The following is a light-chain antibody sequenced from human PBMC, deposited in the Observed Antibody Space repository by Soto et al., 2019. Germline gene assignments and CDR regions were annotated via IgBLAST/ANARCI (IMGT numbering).Light chain of an antibody. Sequence: QSVLTQPPSASGSPGQSVTISCTGTSSDVGGYNYVSWYQQHPGKAPKLMIYEVSKRPSGVPDRFSGSKSGNTASLTVSGLQAAAEADYYCSSYAGSSYVFGTGTKLTVL. J-gene: IGLJ1*01. CDR1: SSDVGGYNY. CDR2: EVS. CDR3: SSYAGSSYV. V-gene: IGLV2-8*01.